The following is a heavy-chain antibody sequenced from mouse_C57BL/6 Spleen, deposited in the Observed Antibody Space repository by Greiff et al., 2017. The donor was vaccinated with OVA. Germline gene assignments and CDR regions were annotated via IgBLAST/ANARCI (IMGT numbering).Heavy chain of an antibody. J-gene: IGHJ1*03. D-gene: IGHD1-1*01. CDR3: AMRTTVVARYFDV. CDR2: IYPGSGNT. V-gene: IGHV1-76*01. Sequence: QVQLQQSGAELVRPGASVKLSCKASGYTFTDYYINWVKQRPGQGLEWIARIYPGSGNTYYNEKFKGKATLTAEKSSSTAYMQLSSLTSEDSAVYFCAMRTTVVARYFDVWGTGTSVTVSS. CDR1: GYTFTDYY.